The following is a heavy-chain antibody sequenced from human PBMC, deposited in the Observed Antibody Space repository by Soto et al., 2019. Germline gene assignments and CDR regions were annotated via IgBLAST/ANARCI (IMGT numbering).Heavy chain of an antibody. D-gene: IGHD2-15*01. CDR1: GGSISSSSYY. CDR3: ARHTPAISISDH. Sequence: QLQLQESGPGLVKPSETLSLTCTVSGGSISSSSYYWGWIRQPPGKGLEWIGSIYYSGSTYYNPSLKSRVTISVDTSKNQFSLKLSSVTAADTAVYYCARHTPAISISDHWGQGTRVTVSS. J-gene: IGHJ4*02. V-gene: IGHV4-39*01. CDR2: IYYSGST.